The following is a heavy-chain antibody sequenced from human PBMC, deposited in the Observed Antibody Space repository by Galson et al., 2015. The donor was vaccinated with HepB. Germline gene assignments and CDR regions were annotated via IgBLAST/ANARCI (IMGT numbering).Heavy chain of an antibody. V-gene: IGHV1-18*01. CDR3: AGDDPTKSYYMDV. J-gene: IGHJ6*03. CDR2: ISPYNSNT. Sequence: SVKVSCKASGYTFNIYGISWVRQAPGQGLEWMGWISPYNSNTKYAQTVQDRVTMTTDTSTSTAYMELRSLRSDDTAVYYCAGDDPTKSYYMDVWGKGTTVTVSS. CDR1: GYTFNIYG.